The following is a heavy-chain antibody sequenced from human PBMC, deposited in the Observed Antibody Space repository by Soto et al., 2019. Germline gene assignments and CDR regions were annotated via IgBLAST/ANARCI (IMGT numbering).Heavy chain of an antibody. V-gene: IGHV1-69*13. Sequence: SVKVSCKASGGTFSSYAISWVRQAPGQGLEWMGGIIPIFGTANYAQKFQGRVTITADESTSTAYMELSSMRSEDTAVYYCARDRSLDTAMVYYYYYYGMDVWGQGTTVTVSS. CDR1: GGTFSSYA. CDR2: IIPIFGTA. CDR3: ARDRSLDTAMVYYYYYYGMDV. J-gene: IGHJ6*02. D-gene: IGHD5-18*01.